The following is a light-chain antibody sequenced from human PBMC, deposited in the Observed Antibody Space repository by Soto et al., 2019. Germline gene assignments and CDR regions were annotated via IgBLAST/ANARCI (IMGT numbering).Light chain of an antibody. CDR1: KLGDKY. CDR3: QAWDSSTAHVV. Sequence: SYELTQPPSVSVSPGQTASITCSGDKLGDKYACWYQQKPGQSPVLVIYQDSKRPSGIPERFSGSNSGNTATLTISGTQAMVEADYYCQAWDSSTAHVVFGGGTKLTVL. V-gene: IGLV3-1*01. CDR2: QDS. J-gene: IGLJ2*01.